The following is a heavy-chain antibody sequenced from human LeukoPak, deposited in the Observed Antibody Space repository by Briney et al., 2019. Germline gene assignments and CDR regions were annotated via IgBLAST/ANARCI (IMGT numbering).Heavy chain of an antibody. V-gene: IGHV4-39*01. CDR1: GGSISSSSYY. CDR3: ASSGWYSDFDY. Sequence: SETLSLTCTVSGGSISSSSYYWGWIRQPPGKGLEWIGSIYYSGSTYYNPSLKSRVTISVDTSKNQFSLKLSSVTAADTAVYYCASSGWYSDFDYWGQGTLVTVSS. J-gene: IGHJ4*02. CDR2: IYYSGST. D-gene: IGHD6-19*01.